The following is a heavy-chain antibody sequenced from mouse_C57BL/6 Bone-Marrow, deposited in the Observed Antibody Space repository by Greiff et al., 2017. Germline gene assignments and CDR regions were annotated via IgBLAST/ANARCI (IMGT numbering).Heavy chain of an antibody. J-gene: IGHJ3*01. CDR2: IDPENGDT. D-gene: IGHD1-1*01. CDR1: GFNIKDDY. V-gene: IGHV14-4*01. CDR3: TPSTTPFAY. Sequence: EVQLQQSGAELVRPGASVKLSCTASGFNIKDDYMHWVKQRPEQGLEWIGWIDPENGDTESASKFQGKATITADTSSNTAYLQLSSLTSEDTAVYYCTPSTTPFAYWGQGTLVTVSA.